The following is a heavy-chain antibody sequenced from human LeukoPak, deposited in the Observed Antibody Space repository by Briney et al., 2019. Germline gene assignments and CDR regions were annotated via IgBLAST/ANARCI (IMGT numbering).Heavy chain of an antibody. D-gene: IGHD5-18*01. CDR3: ARDHEGAAYSYGNSYYYYYIDG. V-gene: IGHV1-2*06. CDR2: INPNSGGT. CDR1: GYTFTVYY. Sequence: ASVKVSCKPSGYTFTVYYMHWGRQAPGQGLEWMGRINPNSGGTNYAQKFQGRVTMTRDTTISTAYMELSRLRSDDTAVYYCARDHEGAAYSYGNSYYYYYIDGWGKGTTVTVSS. J-gene: IGHJ6*03.